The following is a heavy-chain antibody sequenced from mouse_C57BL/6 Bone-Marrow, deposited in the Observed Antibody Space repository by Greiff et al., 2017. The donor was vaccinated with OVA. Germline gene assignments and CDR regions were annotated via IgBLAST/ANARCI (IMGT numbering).Heavy chain of an antibody. CDR1: GYTFTSYG. CDR2: IYPRSGNT. D-gene: IGHD1-2*01. J-gene: IGHJ2*01. V-gene: IGHV1-81*01. Sequence: QVQLQQSGAELARPGASVKLSCKASGYTFTSYGISWVKQRTGQGLEWIGEIYPRSGNTYYNEKFKGKATLTADKSSSTAYMELRSLTSEDSAVYFCAREPHYYGPDYCDYWGQGTTLTVSS. CDR3: AREPHYYGPDYCDY.